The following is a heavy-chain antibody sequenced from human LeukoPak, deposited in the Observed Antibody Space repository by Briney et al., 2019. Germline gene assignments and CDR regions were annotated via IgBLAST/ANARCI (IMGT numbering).Heavy chain of an antibody. CDR2: INHSGST. CDR3: ARTIHYDILTGYRHLYYFDY. Sequence: KASETLSLTCAVYGGSFSGCYWSWIRQPPGKGLEWIEEINHSGSTNYNPSLKSRVTISVDTSKNQFSLKLSSVTAADTAVYYCARTIHYDILTGYRHLYYFDYWGQGTLVTVSS. V-gene: IGHV4-34*01. CDR1: GGSFSGCY. J-gene: IGHJ4*02. D-gene: IGHD3-9*01.